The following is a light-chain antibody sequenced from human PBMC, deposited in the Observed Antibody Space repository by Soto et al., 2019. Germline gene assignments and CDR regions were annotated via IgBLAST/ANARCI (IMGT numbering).Light chain of an antibody. Sequence: SHMTQSPSTLSGSVGDRVTVHYLASQSISSWLAWYLQIPVKAPKLLIHQASILETWVSSRFSGSGSGREFTLTIRSLQPDDFATYHCQQYNNYTWTFGQGTKVDI. CDR2: QAS. J-gene: IGKJ1*01. V-gene: IGKV1-5*03. CDR3: QQYNNYTWT. CDR1: QSISSW.